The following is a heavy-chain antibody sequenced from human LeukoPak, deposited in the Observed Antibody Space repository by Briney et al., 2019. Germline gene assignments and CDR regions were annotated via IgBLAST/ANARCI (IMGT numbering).Heavy chain of an antibody. CDR2: IYTSGST. CDR1: GGSISSGSYY. V-gene: IGHV4-61*02. J-gene: IGHJ4*02. Sequence: PSQTLSLTCTVSGGSISSGSYYWSWIRQPAGKGPEWIGRIYTSGSTNYNPSLKSRVTISVDTSKNQFSLKLSSVTAADTAVYYCARDGGYSYGYVDFDYWGQGTLVTVSS. CDR3: ARDGGYSYGYVDFDY. D-gene: IGHD5-18*01.